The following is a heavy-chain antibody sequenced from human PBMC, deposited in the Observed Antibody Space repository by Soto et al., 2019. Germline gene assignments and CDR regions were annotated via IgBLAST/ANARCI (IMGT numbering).Heavy chain of an antibody. D-gene: IGHD2-2*01. Sequence: GGSLRLSCAASGFTFSGKKYLTWVRQAPGKGLEWVSYISLNLQTIYYADSVKGRFTISRDNAKNSLYLQMNTLRAEDTAVYYCTRDLTGYAMDVWGQGTTVTVSS. J-gene: IGHJ6*02. CDR2: ISLNLQTI. CDR1: GFTFSGKKY. CDR3: TRDLTGYAMDV. V-gene: IGHV3-48*04.